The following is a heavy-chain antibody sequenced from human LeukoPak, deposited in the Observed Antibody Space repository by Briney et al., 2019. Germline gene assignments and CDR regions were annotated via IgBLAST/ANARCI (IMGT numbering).Heavy chain of an antibody. J-gene: IGHJ6*03. CDR2: IYSGGST. CDR1: GFTVSSNY. D-gene: IGHD5-18*01. V-gene: IGHV3-53*01. CDR3: ARDRRYSYGSYYYYMDV. Sequence: GGSLRLSCAASGFTVSSNYMSWVRQAPGKGLEWVSVIYSGGSTYYADSVKGRFTISRDNSKNTLYLQMNSLRAEDTAVYYCARDRRYSYGSYYYYMDVWGTGTTVTVSS.